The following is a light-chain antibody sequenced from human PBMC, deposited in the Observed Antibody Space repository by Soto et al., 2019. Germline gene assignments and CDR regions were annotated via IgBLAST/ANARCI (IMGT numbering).Light chain of an antibody. CDR1: QDISPY. J-gene: IGKJ4*01. V-gene: IGKV1-9*01. CDR3: QQLDSYPLT. CDR2: SAS. Sequence: IQLTQSPSSLSASVGDRVTITCRASQDISPYLAWYQQKPGKAPNLLIYSASTLQSGVPSRFSGSGSGTDFTLAISSLQPGDFATYYCQQLDSYPLTFGGGTRVEI.